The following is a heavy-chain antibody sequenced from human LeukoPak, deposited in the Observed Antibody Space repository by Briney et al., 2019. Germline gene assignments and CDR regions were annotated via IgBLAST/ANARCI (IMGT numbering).Heavy chain of an antibody. Sequence: PSETVSLTCAVYGGSFSGYYWNWIRQPPGKGLEWIGEINHSGSTNYNPSLKSRVTISVDTSNNEFSLNLNSVTAADTAVYYCARRPQYYYGSGSYPNAFDIWGQGTMVSAFS. D-gene: IGHD3-10*01. CDR1: GGSFSGYY. CDR3: ARRPQYYYGSGSYPNAFDI. J-gene: IGHJ3*02. V-gene: IGHV4-34*01. CDR2: INHSGST.